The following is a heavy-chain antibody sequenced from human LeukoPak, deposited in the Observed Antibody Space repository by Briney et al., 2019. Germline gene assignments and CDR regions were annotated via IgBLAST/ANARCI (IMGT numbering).Heavy chain of an antibody. Sequence: ASVKVSCKASGFTFTGHYMHWVRQAPGQGLEWMGWINPNSGGTNYAQKFQGRVTMTRDTSISTAYMELSRLRSDDTAVYYCAREDYDSSGYYYWCYWGQGTLLTVSS. D-gene: IGHD3-22*01. V-gene: IGHV1-2*02. J-gene: IGHJ4*02. CDR1: GFTFTGHY. CDR2: INPNSGGT. CDR3: AREDYDSSGYYYWCY.